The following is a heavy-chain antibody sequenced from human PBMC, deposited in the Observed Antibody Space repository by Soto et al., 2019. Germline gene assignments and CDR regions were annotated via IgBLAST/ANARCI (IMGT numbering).Heavy chain of an antibody. D-gene: IGHD6-6*01. V-gene: IGHV4-39*01. CDR3: ARTAKARWFDP. CDR2: IDYSGST. J-gene: IGHJ5*02. CDR1: GGYISSSTYY. Sequence: PSETLSLTCTVYGGYISSSTYYWGWIRQSPGKGLEWIGSIDYSGSTFDNQSLKSRVTISVDTAKNQFSLKLTSVTAADTAVYYCARTAKARWFDPWGQGTLVTVS.